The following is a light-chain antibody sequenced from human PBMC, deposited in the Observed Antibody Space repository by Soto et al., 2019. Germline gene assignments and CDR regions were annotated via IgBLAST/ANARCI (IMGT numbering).Light chain of an antibody. V-gene: IGKV1-27*01. J-gene: IGKJ2*01. Sequence: IQMTQSPPSLSASVGDRVTITCRASQGIEGFLAWYQQKPGTAPKLLVYGTSTLQVGVPSRFSGSGWGTDFTLTISSVQPEDVATYYCQKYNSYSYTFGQGTKVDIK. CDR1: QGIEGF. CDR3: QKYNSYSYT. CDR2: GTS.